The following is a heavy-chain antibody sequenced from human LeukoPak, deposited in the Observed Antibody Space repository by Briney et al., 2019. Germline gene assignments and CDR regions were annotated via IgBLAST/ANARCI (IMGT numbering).Heavy chain of an antibody. J-gene: IGHJ4*02. CDR3: ANGEVYFYY. CDR2: IKQDGSEK. CDR1: GFTFRSYW. V-gene: IGHV3-7*01. Sequence: PGGSLRLSCAASGFTFRSYWMSWVRQAPGKGLEWVANIKQDGSEKYYVDSVKGRFTISRDNAKNSLYMQMNSLRAEDTAVYYCANGEVYFYYWGQGTLVTVSS. D-gene: IGHD4-17*01.